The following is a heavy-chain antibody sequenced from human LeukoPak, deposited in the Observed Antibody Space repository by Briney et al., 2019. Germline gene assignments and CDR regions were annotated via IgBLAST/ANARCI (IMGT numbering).Heavy chain of an antibody. CDR3: ARATMVRGATYYYYYMDV. CDR1: GFTVSSNY. CDR2: IYSGGST. J-gene: IGHJ6*03. Sequence: GGSLRLSCAASGFTVSSNYMSWVRQAPGKGLGWVSVIYSGGSTYYADSVKGRFTISRDNSKNTLYLQMNSLRAEDTAVYYCARATMVRGATYYYYYMDVWGKGTTVTISS. V-gene: IGHV3-53*01. D-gene: IGHD3-10*01.